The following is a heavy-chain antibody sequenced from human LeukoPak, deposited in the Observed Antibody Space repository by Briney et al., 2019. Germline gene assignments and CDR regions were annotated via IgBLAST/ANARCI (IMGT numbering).Heavy chain of an antibody. J-gene: IGHJ6*03. D-gene: IGHD3-10*01. Sequence: GGSLRLSCAASGFTFIDYEMNWVRQAPGKGLEWVSYISSSGSTIYYADSVKGRFTISRDNAKNSLYLQMNSLRAEDTAVYYCARSGGYYYYYMDVWGKGTTVTVSS. V-gene: IGHV3-48*03. CDR2: ISSSGSTI. CDR1: GFTFIDYE. CDR3: ARSGGYYYYYMDV.